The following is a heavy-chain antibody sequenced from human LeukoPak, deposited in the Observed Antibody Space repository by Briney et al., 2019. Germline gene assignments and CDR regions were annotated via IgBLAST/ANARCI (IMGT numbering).Heavy chain of an antibody. J-gene: IGHJ4*02. Sequence: PGGSLRLSCEGSALIFSGHWMNWVRQTPGKGLEWVSSISGGGAGTYYADSVRGRFTISRDNSKNTLYLQMNSLRAEDTALYYCAKGFVRYNIQFDYWGQGALVTVSS. CDR1: ALIFSGHW. CDR2: ISGGGAGT. CDR3: AKGFVRYNIQFDY. V-gene: IGHV3-23*01. D-gene: IGHD1-1*01.